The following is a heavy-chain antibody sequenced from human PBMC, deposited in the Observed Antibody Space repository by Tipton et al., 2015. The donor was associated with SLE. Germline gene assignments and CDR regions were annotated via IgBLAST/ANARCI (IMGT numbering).Heavy chain of an antibody. CDR2: IYYSGST. D-gene: IGHD6-13*01. Sequence: LRLSCTVSGGSISSGGYYWSWIRQHPGKGLEWIGYIYYSGSTNYNPSLKSRVTISVDTSKNQFSLKLSSVTAADTAVYYCARALRSSWRNYFDYWGQGTLVTVSS. V-gene: IGHV4-61*08. CDR1: GGSISSGGYY. CDR3: ARALRSSWRNYFDY. J-gene: IGHJ4*02.